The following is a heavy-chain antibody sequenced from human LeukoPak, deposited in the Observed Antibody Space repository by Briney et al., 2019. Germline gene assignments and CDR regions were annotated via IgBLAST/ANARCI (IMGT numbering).Heavy chain of an antibody. V-gene: IGHV1-2*02. CDR3: ARAKTTSGSYPNY. D-gene: IGHD1-26*01. J-gene: IGHJ4*02. Sequence: ASVKVSCKASGYTFTGYYMHWVRQAPGQGLEWMGWINPNSGGTNYAQKFQGRVTMTWDTSISTAYMELSRLRSDDTAVYYCARAKTTSGSYPNYWGQGTLVTVSS. CDR1: GYTFTGYY. CDR2: INPNSGGT.